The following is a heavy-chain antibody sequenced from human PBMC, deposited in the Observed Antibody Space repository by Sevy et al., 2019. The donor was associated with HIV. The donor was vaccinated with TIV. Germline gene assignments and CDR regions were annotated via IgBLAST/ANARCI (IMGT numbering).Heavy chain of an antibody. Sequence: GGSLRLSCAASGFTFSDYYMSWIRQAPGKGLEWVSYISSSSSYTNYADSVKGRFTISRDNAKNSLYLQMNSLRAEDTAVYYCAREGSITMIAPGSEDVFDIWGQGTMVTVSS. CDR3: AREGSITMIAPGSEDVFDI. CDR1: GFTFSDYY. CDR2: ISSSSSYT. J-gene: IGHJ3*02. V-gene: IGHV3-11*05. D-gene: IGHD3-22*01.